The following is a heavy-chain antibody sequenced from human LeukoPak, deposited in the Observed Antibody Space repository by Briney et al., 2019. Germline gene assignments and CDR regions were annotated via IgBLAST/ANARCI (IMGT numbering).Heavy chain of an antibody. J-gene: IGHJ4*02. V-gene: IGHV1-2*02. CDR2: INPNSGGT. D-gene: IGHD3-10*01. CDR1: GYTFTGYY. Sequence: ASVKVSCKASGYTFTGYYMHWVRQAPGQGLEWMGWINPNSGGTNYAQKFQGRVTMTRDTSISTAYMELSRLRSDDAAVYYCARDLGLQRRLWFGELTYYFDYWGQGTLVTVSS. CDR3: ARDLGLQRRLWFGELTYYFDY.